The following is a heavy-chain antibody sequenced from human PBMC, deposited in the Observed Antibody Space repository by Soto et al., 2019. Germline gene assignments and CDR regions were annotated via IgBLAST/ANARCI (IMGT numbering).Heavy chain of an antibody. CDR1: GFTFSSYG. CDR2: VANDGSNQ. J-gene: IGHJ4*02. D-gene: IGHD6-13*01. CDR3: ARSSGGSSWYPPDY. V-gene: IGHV3-30*03. Sequence: QVQLVESGRGVVQPGRSLRLSCAASGFTFSSYGMQWVRQSPSEGPEWVAIVANDGSNQYYAESVKGRFTISRDNSKTTVFLEMDSLRPEDTAVYYCARSSGGSSWYPPDYWGQGTLVTVSS.